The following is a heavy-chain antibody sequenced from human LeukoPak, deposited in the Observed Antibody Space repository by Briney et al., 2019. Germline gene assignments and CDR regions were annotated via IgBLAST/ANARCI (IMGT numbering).Heavy chain of an antibody. D-gene: IGHD5-18*01. CDR2: ISGSGGST. V-gene: IGHV3-23*01. Sequence: PGGSLRLSCAASGFNFSSYGMSWVRQAPGKGLEWVSAISGSGGSTYYADSVKGRFTISRDNSKNTLYLQMNSLRAQDTAVNSFAKDRERGYSYDKNRFDPWGQGTLVTVSS. J-gene: IGHJ5*02. CDR1: GFNFSSYG. CDR3: AKDRERGYSYDKNRFDP.